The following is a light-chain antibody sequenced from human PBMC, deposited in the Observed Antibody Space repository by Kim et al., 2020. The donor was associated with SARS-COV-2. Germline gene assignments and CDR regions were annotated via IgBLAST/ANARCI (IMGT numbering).Light chain of an antibody. V-gene: IGLV1-40*01. CDR2: DNT. CDR3: QSYDTSLGTYV. Sequence: QSVLTQPPSLSGAPGQRVTISCTGSSSNIGAGHDVHWYQQLPGTAPKLLIYDNTDRPSGVPDRFSGSKSGTSASLAITGLQAEDEADYYCQSYDTSLGTYVFGTGTKVTVL. CDR1: SSNIGAGHD. J-gene: IGLJ1*01.